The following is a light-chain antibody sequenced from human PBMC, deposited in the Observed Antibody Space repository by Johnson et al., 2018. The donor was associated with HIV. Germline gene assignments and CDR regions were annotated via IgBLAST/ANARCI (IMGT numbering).Light chain of an antibody. CDR1: GSNIGNNY. CDR3: VGWDSSLSGYV. J-gene: IGLJ1*01. Sequence: QSVLTQSPSVSAAPGQKVTISCSGSGSNIGNNYVSWYQQLPGSAPKLLIYENNKRPSGIPYRFSGSKSGTSATLGITGLQTGDEADYYCVGWDSSLSGYVFGTGTTVTVL. CDR2: ENN. V-gene: IGLV1-51*02.